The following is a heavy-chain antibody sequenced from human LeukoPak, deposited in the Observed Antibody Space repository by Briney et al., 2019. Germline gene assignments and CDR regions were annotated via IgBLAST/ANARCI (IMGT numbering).Heavy chain of an antibody. CDR3: ARGPGSSWPYYYYYYMDV. Sequence: SQTLSLTCAISGDSVSSNSAAWNWIRQSPSRGLEWLGRTYYRSKWYNGYAVSVKSRITINPDTSKNQFPLQLNSVTPEDTAVYYCARGPGSSWPYYYYYYMDVWGKGTTVTISS. CDR1: GDSVSSNSAA. V-gene: IGHV6-1*01. J-gene: IGHJ6*03. CDR2: TYYRSKWYN. D-gene: IGHD6-13*01.